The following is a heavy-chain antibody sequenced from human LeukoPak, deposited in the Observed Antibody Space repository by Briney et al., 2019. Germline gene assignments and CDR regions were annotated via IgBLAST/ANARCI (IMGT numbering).Heavy chain of an antibody. D-gene: IGHD1-26*01. Sequence: GGSLRLSCAASGFSFDNYAMSWVRQAPGKGLEWVSAIGGSTGRTYYADSVKGRFTVSRDNSKNTLYLQMTSLRAEDTAIYYCAKDRRSLVGPTNFDYWGQGTPGTVSS. CDR2: IGGSTGRT. CDR3: AKDRRSLVGPTNFDY. CDR1: GFSFDNYA. J-gene: IGHJ4*02. V-gene: IGHV3-23*01.